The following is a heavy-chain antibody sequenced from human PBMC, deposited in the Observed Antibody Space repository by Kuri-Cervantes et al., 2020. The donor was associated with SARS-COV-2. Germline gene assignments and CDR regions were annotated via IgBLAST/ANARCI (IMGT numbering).Heavy chain of an antibody. D-gene: IGHD2-2*01. CDR2: ITGGSNII. Sequence: ETLSLTCRASGFTFSIYSMNWVRQAPGKGLEWVSYITGGSNIIYYADSVKGRFTISRDNAKNSLYLQMNSLRAEDTAVYYCARDAQVLDYWGQGTLVTVSS. CDR3: ARDAQVLDY. CDR1: GFTFSIYS. J-gene: IGHJ4*02. V-gene: IGHV3-48*04.